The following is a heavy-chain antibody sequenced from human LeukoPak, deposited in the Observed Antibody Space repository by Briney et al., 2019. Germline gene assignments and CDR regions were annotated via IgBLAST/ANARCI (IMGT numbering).Heavy chain of an antibody. CDR3: ARATDSNGWLFDY. Sequence: SETLSLTCTVSGGSISSFFWSWIRQPPGKGLEWIGYIYYSGSTNYNPPLKSRVTISVDTSRNQFSLKLTSVTAADTAVYYCARATDSNGWLFDYWGQGTLVTVSS. D-gene: IGHD6-19*01. CDR2: IYYSGST. V-gene: IGHV4-59*01. CDR1: GGSISSFF. J-gene: IGHJ4*02.